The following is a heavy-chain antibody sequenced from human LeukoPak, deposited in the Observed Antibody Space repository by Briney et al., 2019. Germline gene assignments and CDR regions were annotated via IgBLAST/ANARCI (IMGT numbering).Heavy chain of an antibody. CDR3: AKDPSGYFAGYFDY. J-gene: IGHJ4*02. D-gene: IGHD3-22*01. CDR2: ISWNSGSI. CDR1: GFTFDDYA. V-gene: IGHV3-9*01. Sequence: GGSLRLSCAASGFTFDDYAMHWVRQAPGKGLEWVSGISWNSGSIGYADSVKGRFTISRDNAKNSLYLQMNSLRAEDTALYYCAKDPSGYFAGYFDYWGQGTLVTVSS.